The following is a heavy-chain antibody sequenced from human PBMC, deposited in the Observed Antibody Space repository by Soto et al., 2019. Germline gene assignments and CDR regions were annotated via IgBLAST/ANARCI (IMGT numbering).Heavy chain of an antibody. Sequence: GGSLRLSCAASGFTFSSYGMHWVRQAPGKGLEWVTGILYDGSDKYYADSVKGRFTISRENSKNTLYLQMNSLRTEDSAVYYWAKAGGGFGDLVNHWGQGTPVTVSS. CDR3: AKAGGGFGDLVNH. J-gene: IGHJ4*02. CDR1: GFTFSSYG. V-gene: IGHV3-30*18. D-gene: IGHD3-10*01. CDR2: ILYDGSDK.